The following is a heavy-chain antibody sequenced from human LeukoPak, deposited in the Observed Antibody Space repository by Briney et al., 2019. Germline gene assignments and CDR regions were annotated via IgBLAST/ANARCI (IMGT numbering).Heavy chain of an antibody. CDR3: ARVGEGMVDFDC. D-gene: IGHD2-8*01. J-gene: IGHJ4*02. CDR1: GGSISSYY. CDR2: IYYSGST. Sequence: SETLSLTCTVSGGSISSYYWSWIRQPPGKGLEWIGYIYYSGSTNYNPSLKSRVTISVDTSKNQFSLKLSSVTAADTAVYYCARVGEGMVDFDCWGQGTLVTVSS. V-gene: IGHV4-59*01.